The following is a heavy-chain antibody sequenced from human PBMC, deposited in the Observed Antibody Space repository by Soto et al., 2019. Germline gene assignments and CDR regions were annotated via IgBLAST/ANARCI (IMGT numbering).Heavy chain of an antibody. CDR3: ARSGPRYYGMDV. Sequence: GGSLRLSCAASGFTFSSYEMNWVRQAPGKGLEWVSYISSSGSTIYYADSVKGRFTISRDNAKNSLYLQMNSLRAEDTAVYYCARSGPRYYGMDVWGQGTTVTAP. CDR2: ISSSGSTI. J-gene: IGHJ6*02. CDR1: GFTFSSYE. V-gene: IGHV3-48*03. D-gene: IGHD3-10*01.